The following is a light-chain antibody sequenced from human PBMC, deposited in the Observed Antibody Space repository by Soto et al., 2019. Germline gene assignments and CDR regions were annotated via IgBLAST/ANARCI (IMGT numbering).Light chain of an antibody. V-gene: IGLV2-14*03. CDR3: SSYTSSSTPWV. J-gene: IGLJ1*01. Sequence: QSALTQPTSVSGSPGQSITISCTGTSSDVGGYNYVSWYQHHPGKAPKLMICDVSDRPSGVSNRFSGSKSGNTASLTISGLQAEDEADYSCSSYTSSSTPWVFGTGTKVTV. CDR1: SSDVGGYNY. CDR2: DVS.